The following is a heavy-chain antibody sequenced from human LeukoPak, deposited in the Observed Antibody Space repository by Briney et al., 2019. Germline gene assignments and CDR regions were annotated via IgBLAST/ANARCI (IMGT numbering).Heavy chain of an antibody. Sequence: SETLSLTCTVSGGSISSYYWSWIRQPPGKGLEWIGYIYYSGSTNYNPSLKSRVTISVDTSKNQFSLKLSSVTAADTAVYYCARGRGVVVVAAIAYGMDVWGQGTTVTVSS. D-gene: IGHD2-15*01. CDR3: ARGRGVVVVAAIAYGMDV. CDR1: GGSISSYY. CDR2: IYYSGST. V-gene: IGHV4-59*12. J-gene: IGHJ6*02.